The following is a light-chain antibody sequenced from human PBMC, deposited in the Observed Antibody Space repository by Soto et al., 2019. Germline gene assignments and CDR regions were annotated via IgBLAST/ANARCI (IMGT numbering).Light chain of an antibody. J-gene: IGLJ2*01. CDR2: DVT. CDR1: KEVASYNR. CDR3: GVYTIAETVV. Sequence: QSALTQPPSVSGSPGQSVTISCTGTKEVASYNRVSWYQQTPGTSPNLLIYDVTKRASGISDRFSGSKSGNTASLTSSGLHTDDEGDYYCGVYTIAETVVLGGGTKVTVL. V-gene: IGLV2-18*01.